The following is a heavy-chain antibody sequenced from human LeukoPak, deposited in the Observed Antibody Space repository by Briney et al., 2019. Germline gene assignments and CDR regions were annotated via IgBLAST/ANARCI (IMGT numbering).Heavy chain of an antibody. CDR2: ISGFSYTT. J-gene: IGHJ4*02. D-gene: IGHD3-22*01. V-gene: IGHV3-23*01. CDR3: AKDDSFNYDSSGYSDF. Sequence: GGSLRLSCVASGFMFSSYGMSWVRQAPGKGLEWVSSISGFSYTTHYADSVKGRFIVSRDNSKNTLYLEMNSLRAEGTALYYCAKDDSFNYDSSGYSDFWGQGTLVTVSS. CDR1: GFMFSSYG.